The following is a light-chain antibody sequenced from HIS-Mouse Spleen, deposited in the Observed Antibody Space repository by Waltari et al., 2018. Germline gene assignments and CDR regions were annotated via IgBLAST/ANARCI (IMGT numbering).Light chain of an antibody. CDR2: EVS. Sequence: QSALTQPASVSGSPGQSITISCTGTSSDVGGYNYVSWYQQHPAKAPKCMIYEVSNRPSGVSNRFSGSKSGNTASLTISGLQAEDEADYYCSSYTSSSTYVFGTGTKVTVL. CDR3: SSYTSSSTYV. V-gene: IGLV2-14*01. J-gene: IGLJ1*01. CDR1: SSDVGGYNY.